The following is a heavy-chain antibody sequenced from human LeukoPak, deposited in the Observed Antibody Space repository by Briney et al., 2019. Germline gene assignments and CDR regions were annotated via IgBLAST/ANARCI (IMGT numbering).Heavy chain of an antibody. Sequence: PSQTLSLTCTVSGGSISGGSYYWSWIRQPAGKGLEWIGRIYTSGSTNYNPSLKSRVTISVDTTKNQFSLKLSSVTAADTAVYYCARVVVAAKVYYYYYMDVWGKGTTV. CDR2: IYTSGST. CDR1: GGSISGGSYY. V-gene: IGHV4-61*02. CDR3: ARVVVAAKVYYYYYMDV. J-gene: IGHJ6*03. D-gene: IGHD2-15*01.